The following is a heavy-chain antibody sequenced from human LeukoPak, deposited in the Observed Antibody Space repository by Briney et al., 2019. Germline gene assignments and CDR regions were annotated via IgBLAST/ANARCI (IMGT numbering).Heavy chain of an antibody. CDR2: MYNSGST. V-gene: IGHV4-59*01. CDR1: GGSISSYS. Sequence: SETLSLTCSVSGGSISSYSWSWIRQPPGKGLEWIGYMYNSGSTNYNPSLQSRVTISVDTSKTQFSLKLSSVTAADTAVYYCARVGAAAGTLDAFDIWGQGTMVTVSS. CDR3: ARVGAAAGTLDAFDI. D-gene: IGHD6-13*01. J-gene: IGHJ3*02.